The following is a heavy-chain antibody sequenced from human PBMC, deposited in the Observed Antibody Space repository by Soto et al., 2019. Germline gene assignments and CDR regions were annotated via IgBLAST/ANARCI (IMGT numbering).Heavy chain of an antibody. CDR2: IYYSGST. D-gene: IGHD5-12*01. V-gene: IGHV4-59*01. Sequence: SETLSLTCTVSGGSISSFYWSWIRQPPGKGLEWIGYIYYSGSTNYNPSLKGRVTISVDTSKNQFSLKLSSVTAADTAVYYCARDAGGDGYNFPDAFDIWGQGTMVTVSS. J-gene: IGHJ3*02. CDR3: ARDAGGDGYNFPDAFDI. CDR1: GGSISSFY.